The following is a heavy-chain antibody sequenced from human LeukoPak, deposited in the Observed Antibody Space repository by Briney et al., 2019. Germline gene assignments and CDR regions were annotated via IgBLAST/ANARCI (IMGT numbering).Heavy chain of an antibody. CDR3: AREGSMTARPFVSIGY. D-gene: IGHD6-6*01. J-gene: IGHJ4*02. Sequence: PSETLSLTCTVSGGSISSSSYYWGWIRQPAGKGLEWIGRIHTSGNTDYNPSLKGRVTMSVDTSKNQFSLKLSSVTAADTAVYYCAREGSMTARPFVSIGYWGQGTLVTISS. V-gene: IGHV4-61*02. CDR1: GGSISSSSYY. CDR2: IHTSGNT.